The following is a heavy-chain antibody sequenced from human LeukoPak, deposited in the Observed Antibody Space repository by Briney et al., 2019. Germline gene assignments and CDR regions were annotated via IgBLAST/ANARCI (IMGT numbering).Heavy chain of an antibody. Sequence: SETLSLTCTVSGGSISSGGYYWSWIRQHPGKGLEWIGYIYYSGSTYYNPSLKSRVTISVDTSKNQFSLKLSSVTAADTAVYYCARGTAMVRYHYGMDVWGQGTTVTVSS. CDR1: GGSISSGGYY. V-gene: IGHV4-31*03. D-gene: IGHD5-18*01. J-gene: IGHJ6*02. CDR3: ARGTAMVRYHYGMDV. CDR2: IYYSGST.